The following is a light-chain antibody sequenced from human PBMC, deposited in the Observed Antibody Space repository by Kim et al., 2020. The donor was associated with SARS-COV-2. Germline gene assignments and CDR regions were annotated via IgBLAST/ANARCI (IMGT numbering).Light chain of an antibody. Sequence: DIQMTQSPSTLSASVGKRVTLTCRASQSISNNLAWYQQKPGKAPKVLIYNASSLESGVPSRFSGSGSGTEFTLTISSLQPDDFAAYYCQHYSRYPLTFGGGTKVDIK. V-gene: IGKV1-5*01. CDR1: QSISNN. CDR2: NAS. CDR3: QHYSRYPLT. J-gene: IGKJ4*01.